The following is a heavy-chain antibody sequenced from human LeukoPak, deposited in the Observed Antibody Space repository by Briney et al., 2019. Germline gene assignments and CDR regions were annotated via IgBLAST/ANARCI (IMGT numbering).Heavy chain of an antibody. CDR3: ARGDPRLGYFDY. Sequence: SETLSLTCTVSGGSISSYYWSWIRQPPGKGLEWIGYIYYSGSTNYNPSLKSRVTISVDTSKNQFSLKLSSVTAADTAVYYCARGDPRLGYFDYWGQGTLVTVSS. D-gene: IGHD3-16*01. V-gene: IGHV4-59*01. CDR1: GGSISSYY. CDR2: IYYSGST. J-gene: IGHJ4*02.